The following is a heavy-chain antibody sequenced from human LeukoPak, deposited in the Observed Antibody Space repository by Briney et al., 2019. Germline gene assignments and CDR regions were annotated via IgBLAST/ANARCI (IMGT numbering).Heavy chain of an antibody. CDR2: IYGSGGGI. Sequence: GGSLRLSCAASGFTFSTYAMNWVRQAPGKGLEWVSGIYGSGGGIQYADSVKGRFTISRGNSKNTLYLQMNSLRAEDTALYYCAKDRLPDGRWSLDYWGQGTLVTVSS. CDR3: AKDRLPDGRWSLDY. D-gene: IGHD6-13*01. V-gene: IGHV3-23*01. J-gene: IGHJ4*02. CDR1: GFTFSTYA.